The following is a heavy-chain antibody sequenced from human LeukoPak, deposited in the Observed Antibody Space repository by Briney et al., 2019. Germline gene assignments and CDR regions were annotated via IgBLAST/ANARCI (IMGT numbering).Heavy chain of an antibody. V-gene: IGHV3-23*01. CDR2: ISGSGDNA. J-gene: IGHJ4*02. CDR1: GFTFSSYA. D-gene: IGHD1-26*01. CDR3: AKWKYSDSGIDDY. Sequence: GGSLRLSCAASGFTFSSYAVSWVRQVPGKGLEWVSVISGSGDNAYYADSVKGRFTISRDNSKNMLYLQMNSLRAEDTAVYYCAKWKYSDSGIDDYWGQGTLVTVSS.